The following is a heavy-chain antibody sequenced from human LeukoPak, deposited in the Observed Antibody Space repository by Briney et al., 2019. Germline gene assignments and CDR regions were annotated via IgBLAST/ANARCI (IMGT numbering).Heavy chain of an antibody. J-gene: IGHJ4*02. D-gene: IGHD4-11*01. CDR2: INPNSGGT. CDR3: ARQNDYNPDY. V-gene: IGHV1-2*02. CDR1: GYTFSNYY. Sequence: ASVKVSCKASGYTFSNYYMHWVRQAPGQGLEWMGWINPNSGGTNFAQNFQGRVTMTRDTSISTAYMELSGLRSDDTAVYYCARQNDYNPDYWGPGTLVTVAS.